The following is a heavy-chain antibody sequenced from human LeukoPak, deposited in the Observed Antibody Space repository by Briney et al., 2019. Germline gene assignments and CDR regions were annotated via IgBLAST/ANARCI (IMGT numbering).Heavy chain of an antibody. Sequence: GGSLRLSCAASGFTFSSYWMSWVRQAPGKGLEWVANIKQDGSEKYYVDSVKGRFTISRDNAKNSLYLQVNSLRAEDTAVYYCARVADCSGGSCYSGVVYFDYWGQGTLVTVSS. CDR3: ARVADCSGGSCYSGVVYFDY. CDR2: IKQDGSEK. D-gene: IGHD2-15*01. V-gene: IGHV3-7*01. CDR1: GFTFSSYW. J-gene: IGHJ4*02.